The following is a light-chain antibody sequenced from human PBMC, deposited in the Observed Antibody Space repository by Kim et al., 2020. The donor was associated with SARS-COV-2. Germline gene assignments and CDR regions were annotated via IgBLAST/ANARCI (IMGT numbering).Light chain of an antibody. V-gene: IGLV3-19*01. CDR1: SLRSYY. CDR3: NSRDSNDNVV. CDR2: GKN. J-gene: IGLJ2*01. Sequence: VALGQTVRITCQGDSLRSYYATWYQQKPGQAPILVIYGKNNRPSGIPDRFSGSSSGNTASLTITGTQAGDEADYHCNSRDSNDNVVFGGGTKLTVL.